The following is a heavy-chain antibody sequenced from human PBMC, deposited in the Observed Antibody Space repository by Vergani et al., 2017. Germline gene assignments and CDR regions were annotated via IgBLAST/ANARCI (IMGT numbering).Heavy chain of an antibody. CDR1: GYSFSRNW. CDR3: ARVYCRGMSCAGTDYFYHIDV. Sequence: EVQLEQSGAAVKKPGESLEISCKGSGYSFSRNWIAWVRERPGQGLEWMGMIYPGNSETRNTPSFRGQVTMSVDKSISTAYLQWSSLKASDSAMYYCARVYCRGMSCAGTDYFYHIDVWGKGTTVTVS. CDR2: IYPGNSET. D-gene: IGHD3/OR15-3a*01. V-gene: IGHV5-51*03. J-gene: IGHJ6*03.